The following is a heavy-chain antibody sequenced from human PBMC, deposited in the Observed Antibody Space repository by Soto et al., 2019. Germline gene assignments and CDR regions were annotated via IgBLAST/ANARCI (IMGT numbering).Heavy chain of an antibody. D-gene: IGHD5-18*01. J-gene: IGHJ6*02. CDR1: GGTFSSYA. Sequence: SVKVSCKASGGTFSSYAISWVRQAPGQGLEWMGGIIPIFGTANYAQKFQGRVTITADESTSTAYMELSSLRSEDTAVYYCASNTAMVSNYYGMDVWGQGTTVTVSS. CDR3: ASNTAMVSNYYGMDV. V-gene: IGHV1-69*13. CDR2: IIPIFGTA.